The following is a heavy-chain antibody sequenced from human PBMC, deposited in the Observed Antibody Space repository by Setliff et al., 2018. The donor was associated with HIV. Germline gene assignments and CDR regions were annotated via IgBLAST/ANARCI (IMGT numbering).Heavy chain of an antibody. V-gene: IGHV4-39*02. CDR3: ARLASTRDWYFDL. CDR2: IYYIGTT. CDR1: GGSISNSNYY. J-gene: IGHJ2*01. Sequence: LSLTCTVSGGSISNSNYYWGWIRQPPGKGLEWVGSIYYIGTTYYNPSLKSRVTTSIDTSKNDFSLKLTSVTAADTAMYYCARLASTRDWYFDLWGRGTLVTVSS.